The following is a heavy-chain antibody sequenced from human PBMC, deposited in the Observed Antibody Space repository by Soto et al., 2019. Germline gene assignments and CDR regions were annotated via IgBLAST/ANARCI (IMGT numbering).Heavy chain of an antibody. CDR3: ARDGAYYYDSSGYYVY. V-gene: IGHV3-33*01. Sequence: PGGSLRLSCAASGFTFSSYGMHWVRQAPGKGLEWVAVIWYDGSNKYYADSVKGRFTISRDNSKNTLYLQMNSLRAEDTAVYYCARDGAYYYDSSGYYVYWGQGTLVTVSS. CDR2: IWYDGSNK. J-gene: IGHJ4*02. D-gene: IGHD3-22*01. CDR1: GFTFSSYG.